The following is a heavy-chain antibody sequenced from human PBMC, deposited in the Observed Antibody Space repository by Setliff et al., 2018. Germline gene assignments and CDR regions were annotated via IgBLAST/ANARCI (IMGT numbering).Heavy chain of an antibody. CDR1: GGSFSGYC. D-gene: IGHD6-19*01. CDR3: ARTTADHCSGCSD. Sequence: SETLSLTCAVYGGSFSGYCWSWIRQPPGKGREWMGEINHSESTNYNPSLKSRDTISVDQSKNKFSLKLSSVTAADTAGYYCARTTADHCSGCSDWGQGTLVTVSS. J-gene: IGHJ4*02. CDR2: INHSEST. V-gene: IGHV4-34*01.